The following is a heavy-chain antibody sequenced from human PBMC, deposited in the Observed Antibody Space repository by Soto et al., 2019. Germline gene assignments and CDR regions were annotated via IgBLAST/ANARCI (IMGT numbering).Heavy chain of an antibody. Sequence: QVQLVQCGAEVKEPGSAVKVSCKAPADSFSSYGISWVRQAPGQGLEWMGGIIPIFGTTNYAEKFQGRVTITADESTNTAYMELSSLRSEYTALYYCARVFPDGWVEPGVVRGYLDTWGRGTLVTVSS. CDR2: IIPIFGTT. CDR3: ARVFPDGWVEPGVVRGYLDT. J-gene: IGHJ4*02. D-gene: IGHD3-3*01. V-gene: IGHV1-69*01. CDR1: ADSFSSYG.